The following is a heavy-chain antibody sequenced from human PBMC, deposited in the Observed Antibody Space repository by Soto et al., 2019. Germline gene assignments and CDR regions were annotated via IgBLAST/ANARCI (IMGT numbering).Heavy chain of an antibody. CDR1: GESISSSSYY. CDR3: ARQRTTVVTQAYFDH. Sequence: SETLSLTCIVSGESISSSSYYWGWIRQPPGKGLEWIGSIYYSGRTYYNPSFKSRVTISIDTSKNQFSLKLSSVTATDTSVYYCARQRTTVVTQAYFDHWGQGALVTVSS. D-gene: IGHD2-21*02. CDR2: IYYSGRT. J-gene: IGHJ4*02. V-gene: IGHV4-39*01.